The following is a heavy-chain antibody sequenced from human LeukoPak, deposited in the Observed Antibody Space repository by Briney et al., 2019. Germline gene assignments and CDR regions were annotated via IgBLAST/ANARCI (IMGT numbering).Heavy chain of an antibody. CDR1: GGSISSYY. V-gene: IGHV4-4*07. J-gene: IGHJ4*02. Sequence: SETLSLTCTVSGGSISSYYWRWIRQPAGKGLEWIERIYTSGSTNYNPSLKSRVTMSVDTSKNQFSLKLSSVTAADTAVYYCARAYCTNGVCSAYYFDYWGQGTLVTVSS. D-gene: IGHD2-8*01. CDR2: IYTSGST. CDR3: ARAYCTNGVCSAYYFDY.